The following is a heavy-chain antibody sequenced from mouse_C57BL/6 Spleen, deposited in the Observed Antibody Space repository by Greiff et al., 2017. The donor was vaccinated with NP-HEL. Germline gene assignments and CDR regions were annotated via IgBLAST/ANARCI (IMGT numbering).Heavy chain of an antibody. Sequence: QVQLKESGAELARPGASVKLSCKASGYTFTSYGISWVKQRTGQGLEWIGEIYPRSGNTYYNEKFKGKATLTADKSSSTAYMELRSLTSEDSAVYFCARESYYYGSTPYAMDYWGQGTSVTVSS. D-gene: IGHD1-1*01. V-gene: IGHV1-81*01. J-gene: IGHJ4*01. CDR2: IYPRSGNT. CDR3: ARESYYYGSTPYAMDY. CDR1: GYTFTSYG.